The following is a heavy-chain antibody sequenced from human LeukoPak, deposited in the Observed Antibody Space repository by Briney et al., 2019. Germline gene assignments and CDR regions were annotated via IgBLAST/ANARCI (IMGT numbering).Heavy chain of an antibody. CDR1: GYTFTSYY. J-gene: IGHJ4*02. Sequence: ASVKVSCKASGYTFTSYYMHWVRQVPGQGLEWMGIINPSGGSTSYAQKFQGRVTMTRDTSTSTVYMELSSLRSEDTAVYYCAREEQYYYDSSGYYGNKRAFDYWGQGTLVTVSS. V-gene: IGHV1-46*01. CDR3: AREEQYYYDSSGYYGNKRAFDY. D-gene: IGHD3-22*01. CDR2: INPSGGST.